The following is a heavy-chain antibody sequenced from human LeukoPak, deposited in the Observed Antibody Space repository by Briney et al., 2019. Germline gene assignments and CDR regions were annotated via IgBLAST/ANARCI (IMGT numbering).Heavy chain of an antibody. CDR1: GYIFSSYW. V-gene: IGHV5-51*01. CDR2: IYPGDSDT. J-gene: IGHJ3*02. Sequence: GESLKISCKGSGYIFSSYWIGWVRQMPGKGLEWMGIIYPGDSDTTYSPSFQGQVSISVDKSISNAYLQWSSLKASDSAMYYCGRIGCSSAPCSHAAFDMWGQGKMVTVSS. D-gene: IGHD2-2*01. CDR3: GRIGCSSAPCSHAAFDM.